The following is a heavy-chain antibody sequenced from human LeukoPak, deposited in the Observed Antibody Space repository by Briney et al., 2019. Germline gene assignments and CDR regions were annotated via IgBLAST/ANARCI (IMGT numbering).Heavy chain of an antibody. D-gene: IGHD3-3*01. J-gene: IGHJ4*02. CDR3: ARDRGGTDDFWSGYYTGYFDY. Sequence: PGGSLRLSCAASGFSGFTFSHYGMNWVRQAPGKGLEWVSGISGSAAITYYADSVKGRFTISRDNSKNTMYLQMNSLRAEDTAVFYCARDRGGTDDFWSGYYTGYFDYWGQGTLVTVSS. CDR1: GFSGFTFSHYG. V-gene: IGHV3-23*01. CDR2: ISGSAAIT.